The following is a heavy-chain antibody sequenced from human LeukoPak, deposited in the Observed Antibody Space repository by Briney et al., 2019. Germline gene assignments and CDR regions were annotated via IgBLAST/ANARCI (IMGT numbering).Heavy chain of an antibody. CDR1: GLTFSSYS. D-gene: IGHD2-21*02. Sequence: GGSLRLSCAASGLTFSSYSMNWVRQAPGKGREWVSYISSISSTIYYADSVKGRFTISRDNAKNSLYLQMNSLRDEDTAVYYCARALCGGDCWYGMDVWGQGTTVTVSS. J-gene: IGHJ6*02. CDR3: ARALCGGDCWYGMDV. V-gene: IGHV3-48*02. CDR2: ISSISSTI.